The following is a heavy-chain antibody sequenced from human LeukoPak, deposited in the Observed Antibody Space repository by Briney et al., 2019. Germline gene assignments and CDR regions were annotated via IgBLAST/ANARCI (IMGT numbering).Heavy chain of an antibody. CDR3: AKVPDGYFDY. CDR1: GFTFSSYV. J-gene: IGHJ4*02. D-gene: IGHD6-13*01. V-gene: IGHV3-30*04. Sequence: GGSLRLSCAASGFTFSSYVMHWVGQAPGKGLEWVAVISYDGSNKYYADSVKGRFTISRDNSKDTLYLQMNSLIAEDTAVYYCAKVPDGYFDYWGQGTLVTVSS. CDR2: ISYDGSNK.